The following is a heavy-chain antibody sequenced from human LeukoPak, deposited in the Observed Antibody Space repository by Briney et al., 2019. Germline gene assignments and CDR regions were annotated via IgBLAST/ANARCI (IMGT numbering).Heavy chain of an antibody. V-gene: IGHV3-23*01. CDR1: GFTFSSYA. D-gene: IGHD2-21*02. CDR2: ISGGGDIT. CDR3: VREDTPATANY. J-gene: IGHJ4*02. Sequence: GGSLRLSCAASGFTFSSYAMSWARQTAGKGLEWVSAISGGGDITYYADSVKGRFTISRDNSKDTLFLQMHSLRPGDTAVYYCVREDTPATANYWGQGTLVTISS.